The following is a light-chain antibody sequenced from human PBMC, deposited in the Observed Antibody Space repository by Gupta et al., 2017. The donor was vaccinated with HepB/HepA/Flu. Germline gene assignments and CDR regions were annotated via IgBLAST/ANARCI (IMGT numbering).Light chain of an antibody. Sequence: DIVMTQSPLSLPVTPGEPASISCRSSQSLLHSDGYNPLDWYLQKPGQSPQLLIYLGSNRASGVPDRFSGSGSGTDFTLKISRGEAEDVGVYYCRQALQTPWTFGQGTKVEIK. J-gene: IGKJ1*01. CDR3: RQALQTPWT. CDR2: LGS. V-gene: IGKV2-28*01. CDR1: QSLLHSDGYNP.